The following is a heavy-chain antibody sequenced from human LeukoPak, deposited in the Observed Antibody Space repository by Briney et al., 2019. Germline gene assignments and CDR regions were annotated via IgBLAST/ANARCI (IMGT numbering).Heavy chain of an antibody. V-gene: IGHV3-30-3*01. J-gene: IGHJ4*02. Sequence: GGSLRLSCVASGFTFSSYAMDWVRQAPGKGLEWVAFISYDGSNKYYADSVKGRFTISRDNSKNTLYLQMNSLRAEDTAVYYCAREPHPSRFLAFPPYFDYWGQGTLVTVSS. D-gene: IGHD3-3*01. CDR1: GFTFSSYA. CDR2: ISYDGSNK. CDR3: AREPHPSRFLAFPPYFDY.